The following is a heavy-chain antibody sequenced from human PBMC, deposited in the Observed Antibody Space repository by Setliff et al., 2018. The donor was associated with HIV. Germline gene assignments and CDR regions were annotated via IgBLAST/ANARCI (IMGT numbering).Heavy chain of an antibody. CDR1: GGTFTRNC. D-gene: IGHD4-17*01. Sequence: SVKVSCKVSGGTFTRNCISWVRQAPGQGLEWMGGIPPFFDTANYAQKFQGRVTITADESTSTVHMELSSLTSEDTAVYYCARGNSRRLRVHYYYYYMDVWGKGTTVTAP. J-gene: IGHJ6*03. CDR3: ARGNSRRLRVHYYYYYMDV. CDR2: IPPFFDTA. V-gene: IGHV1-69*13.